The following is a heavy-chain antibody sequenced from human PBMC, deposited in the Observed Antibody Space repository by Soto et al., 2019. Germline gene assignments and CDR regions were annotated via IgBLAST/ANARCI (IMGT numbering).Heavy chain of an antibody. V-gene: IGHV4-34*01. CDR2: INHSGST. CDR3: ARGLEGRYSSSWYFFYYGMDV. D-gene: IGHD6-13*01. CDR1: GGSFSGYY. Sequence: SETLSLTCAVYGGSFSGYYWSWIRQPPGKGLEWIGEINHSGSTNYNPSLKSRVTISVDTSKNQFSLKLSSVTAADTAVYYCARGLEGRYSSSWYFFYYGMDVWGQGTTVTVS. J-gene: IGHJ6*02.